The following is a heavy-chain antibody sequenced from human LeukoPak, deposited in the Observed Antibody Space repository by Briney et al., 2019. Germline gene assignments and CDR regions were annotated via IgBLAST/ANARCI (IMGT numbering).Heavy chain of an antibody. V-gene: IGHV3-53*01. J-gene: IGHJ4*02. D-gene: IGHD6-13*01. CDR2: IYSSGNT. Sequence: GGSLRLSCAASGFTASSNYMSWVRQAPGKGLEWVSVIYSSGNTHYADSVKCRFTISRDNAKNSLYLQMNSLRAEDTAVYYCARTGRIGSSPFDYWGQGTLVTVSS. CDR3: ARTGRIGSSPFDY. CDR1: GFTASSNY.